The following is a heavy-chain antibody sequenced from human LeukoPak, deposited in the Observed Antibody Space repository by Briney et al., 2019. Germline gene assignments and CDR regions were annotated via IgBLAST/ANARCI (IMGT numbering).Heavy chain of an antibody. D-gene: IGHD4-17*01. Sequence: PGGSLRLSCAASGFTLSSYWMHWVRQAPGKGPVWVSRINSDGSSTSYADSVKGRFTISRGNAKNSLYLQMNSLRAEDTAVYYCARGGSLKVTVTTYGYWGQGTLVTVSS. CDR1: GFTLSSYW. J-gene: IGHJ4*02. CDR2: INSDGSST. V-gene: IGHV3-74*01. CDR3: ARGGSLKVTVTTYGY.